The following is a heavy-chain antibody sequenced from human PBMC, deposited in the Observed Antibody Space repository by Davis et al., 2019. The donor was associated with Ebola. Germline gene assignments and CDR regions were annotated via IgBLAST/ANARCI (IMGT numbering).Heavy chain of an antibody. CDR3: ARVKWDIVVVPAATPDNWFDP. D-gene: IGHD2-2*01. CDR2: IVPIFGRP. Sequence: SVKVSCKASGGTFSNYAISWVRQAPGQGLEWMGVIVPIFGRPHYAQKFLGRVTITADESTSTAYMELSSLRSEDTAAYYCARVKWDIVVVPAATPDNWFDPWGQGTLVTVSS. CDR1: GGTFSNYA. V-gene: IGHV1-69*13. J-gene: IGHJ5*02.